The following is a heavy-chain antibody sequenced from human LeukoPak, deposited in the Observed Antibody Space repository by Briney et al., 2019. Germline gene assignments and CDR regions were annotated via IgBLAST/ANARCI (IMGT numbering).Heavy chain of an antibody. V-gene: IGHV1-2*02. CDR2: INPNSGGT. J-gene: IGHJ4*02. D-gene: IGHD4-17*01. CDR3: ARGDFDDDHDDYRTFQY. Sequence: ASVKVSCKASGYTFTGYYMHWVRQAPGQGLEWMGWINPNSGGTNYAQKFQGRVTMTRDTSISTAYMELSRLRSDDTAVYYCARGDFDDDHDDYRTFQYWGQGTLISVSS. CDR1: GYTFTGYY.